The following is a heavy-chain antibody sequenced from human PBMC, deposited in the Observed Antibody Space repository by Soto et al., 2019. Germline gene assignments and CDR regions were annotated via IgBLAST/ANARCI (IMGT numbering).Heavy chain of an antibody. V-gene: IGHV3-74*01. D-gene: IGHD1-7*01. Sequence: PGGSLRLSCAASEFTFRSYWMHWVRQIPGKGLVWVSRISGDGSSTSYADPVKGRFTISRDNAKNTMNLQMDSLRAEDTAVYYCARSLPGTYGAFDLWGQGTMVTVSS. J-gene: IGHJ3*01. CDR3: ARSLPGTYGAFDL. CDR1: EFTFRSYW. CDR2: ISGDGSST.